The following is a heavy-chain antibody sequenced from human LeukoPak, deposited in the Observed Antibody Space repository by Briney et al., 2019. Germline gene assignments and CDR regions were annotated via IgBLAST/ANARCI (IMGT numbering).Heavy chain of an antibody. Sequence: PSQTLSLTCTVSGGAIASGGYSWNWIRQSPGKGLEWIGCIYDRGPAYYNPSLKSRITISVDTSKNQFSLKLSSVTAADTAVYYCARRILTLGIAVRSSGKRFDYWGQGTLVTVSS. CDR2: IYDRGPA. CDR1: GGAIASGGYS. D-gene: IGHD6-19*01. CDR3: ARRILTLGIAVRSSGKRFDY. V-gene: IGHV4-30-2*06. J-gene: IGHJ4*02.